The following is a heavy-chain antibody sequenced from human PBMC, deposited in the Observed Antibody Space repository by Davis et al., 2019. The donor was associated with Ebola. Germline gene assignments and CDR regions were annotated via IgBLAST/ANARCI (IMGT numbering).Heavy chain of an antibody. J-gene: IGHJ6*02. CDR1: GGSFSSYY. CDR3: ARVGGNLNCTGGVCRPYYYYYGMDV. V-gene: IGHV4-34*01. D-gene: IGHD2-8*02. Sequence: MPGGSLRLSCAVYGGSFSSYYWRWIRQPPGKGLEWIGEINHSGSTNYHPSLKRRVTISVDTSKNQFSLKLSSVTAADTAVYYCARVGGNLNCTGGVCRPYYYYYGMDVWGQGATVTVSS. CDR2: INHSGST.